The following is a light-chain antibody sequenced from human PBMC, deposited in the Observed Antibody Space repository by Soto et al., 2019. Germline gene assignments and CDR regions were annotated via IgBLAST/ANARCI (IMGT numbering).Light chain of an antibody. J-gene: IGLJ2*01. Sequence: QSVLTQPASVSGSPGQSITISCTGTSSDVGGYNYVSWYQQHPGKAPKLMIYDVSNRPSGVSNRFSGSKSGNTASLTISGLQAEDEDDYYCSSYTTSITLVVFGGGTNLTVL. CDR3: SSYTTSITLVV. CDR1: SSDVGGYNY. CDR2: DVS. V-gene: IGLV2-14*01.